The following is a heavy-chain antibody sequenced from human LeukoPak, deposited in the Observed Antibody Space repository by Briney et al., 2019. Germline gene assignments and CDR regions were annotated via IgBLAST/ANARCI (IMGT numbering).Heavy chain of an antibody. CDR2: IKHDGNEK. D-gene: IGHD4-17*01. J-gene: IGHJ4*02. V-gene: IGHV3-7*01. CDR1: GFTFSTYW. CDR3: ARDKNHGDSYFAY. Sequence: GGSLRLSCAASGFTFSTYWMSWVRQAPGKGLEWVANIKHDGNEKYYVDSVKGRFTISRDNAKNSLYLQMNSLRAEDTAVYYCARDKNHGDSYFAYWGQGILVTVSS.